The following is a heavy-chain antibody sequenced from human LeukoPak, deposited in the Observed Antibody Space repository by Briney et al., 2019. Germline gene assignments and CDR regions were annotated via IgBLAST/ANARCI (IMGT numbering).Heavy chain of an antibody. D-gene: IGHD3-16*02. CDR3: ARGDYVWGSYRPFDY. Sequence: GGSLRLSCAASGFTFSSYWMHWFRQAPGKGLVWVSRINSDESSTSNTDSVKGRFTISRDNAKNTLYLQMNSLRAEDTAVYYCARGDYVWGSYRPFDYWGQGTLVTVSS. CDR2: INSDESST. J-gene: IGHJ4*02. V-gene: IGHV3-74*01. CDR1: GFTFSSYW.